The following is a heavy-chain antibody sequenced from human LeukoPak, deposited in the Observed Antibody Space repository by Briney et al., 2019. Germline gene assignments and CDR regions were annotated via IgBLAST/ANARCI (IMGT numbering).Heavy chain of an antibody. D-gene: IGHD3-3*01. Sequence: SQTLSLTCTVSGGSIRSSSYYWSWIRQPAGKGLEWIGRIYTSGSTNYNPSLKSRVTISVDTSKNQFSLKLSSVTAADTAVYYCARAPLSHWSGFDYWGQGTLVTVSS. V-gene: IGHV4-61*02. CDR3: ARAPLSHWSGFDY. CDR2: IYTSGST. CDR1: GGSIRSSSYY. J-gene: IGHJ4*02.